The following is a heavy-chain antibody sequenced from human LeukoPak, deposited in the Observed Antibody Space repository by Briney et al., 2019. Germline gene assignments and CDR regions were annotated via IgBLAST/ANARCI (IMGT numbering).Heavy chain of an antibody. J-gene: IGHJ4*02. Sequence: SETLSLTCTVSGDSISSYYWSWIRQPPGKGLEWIGYIYYSGSTNYNPSLKSRVTISVDTSKNQLSLKLSSVTVADMAVYYCAGGQWLVWGVYWGQGTLVTVSS. CDR2: IYYSGST. CDR1: GDSISSYY. CDR3: AGGQWLVWGVY. V-gene: IGHV4-59*12. D-gene: IGHD6-19*01.